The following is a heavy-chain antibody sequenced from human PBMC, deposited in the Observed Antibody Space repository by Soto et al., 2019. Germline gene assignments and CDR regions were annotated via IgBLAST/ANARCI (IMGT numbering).Heavy chain of an antibody. D-gene: IGHD2-2*01. Sequence: EPQLLESGGGLAHPGGSLRLSCGASGFTFSSYAMSWVRQAPGKGLEWVAAISGSGVSTYYADSVRGRSTISRDNSKKTLDLQMNSLRAEDTAVYYCAKFYCISTICQAPAATSTGGFEIWGQGTLVTVSS. CDR3: AKFYCISTICQAPAATSTGGFEI. J-gene: IGHJ3*02. CDR1: GFTFSSYA. CDR2: ISGSGVST. V-gene: IGHV3-23*01.